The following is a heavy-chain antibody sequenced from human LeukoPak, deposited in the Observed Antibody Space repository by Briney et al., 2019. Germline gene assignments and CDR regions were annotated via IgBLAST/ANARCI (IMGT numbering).Heavy chain of an antibody. Sequence: GGSLRLSCAASGFTFSAYPMSWVRQPPGKGLQWLGFITSDGYAERAPPVRVRFSISRDDSNSIAYLQMHSLQVDDTAVYYCLRALAPTVGLWYFDYSGQGTLVTVSS. CDR3: LRALAPTVGLWYFDY. V-gene: IGHV3-49*04. CDR2: ITSDGYA. D-gene: IGHD3-10*01. CDR1: GFTFSAYP. J-gene: IGHJ4*02.